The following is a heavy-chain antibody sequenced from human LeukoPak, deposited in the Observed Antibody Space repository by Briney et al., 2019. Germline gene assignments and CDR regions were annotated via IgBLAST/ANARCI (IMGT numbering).Heavy chain of an antibody. D-gene: IGHD2-21*01. CDR3: AKPDGNVVAVPMDV. V-gene: IGHV3-23*01. CDR1: GFTFSAYA. J-gene: IGHJ6*02. Sequence: GGSLRLSCAASGFTFSAYAMNWVRQAPGKGLEWDSSIIGRGTSAYYADSVKGRFTISRDNSKNTLFLQMNRLRAADTAVYYCAKPDGNVVAVPMDVWGQGTTVTVSS. CDR2: IIGRGTSA.